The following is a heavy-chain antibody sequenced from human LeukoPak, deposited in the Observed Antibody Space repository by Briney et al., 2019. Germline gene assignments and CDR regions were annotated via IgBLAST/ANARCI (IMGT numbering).Heavy chain of an antibody. V-gene: IGHV3-15*01. CDR2: IKSKTDGGTT. Sequence: GGSLRLSCAASGFTFSNAWMSWVRQAPGKGLEWVGRIKSKTDGGTTDYAAPVKGRFTISRDDSKNTLYLQMNSLKTEDTDVYYCTTAGTYYYDSSGYYRIDYWGQGTLVTVSS. CDR3: TTAGTYYYDSSGYYRIDY. D-gene: IGHD3-22*01. J-gene: IGHJ4*02. CDR1: GFTFSNAW.